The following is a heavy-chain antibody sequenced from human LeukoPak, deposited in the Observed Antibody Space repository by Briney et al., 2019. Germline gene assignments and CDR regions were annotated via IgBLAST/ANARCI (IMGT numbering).Heavy chain of an antibody. Sequence: PGGSLRLSCAASGFTFSIYAMSWVRQAPGKGLEWVSAISGSGGYTYYEDSVKGRFTISRDNSKNTLYLQMNRLIVEDTAVYYCAKDLQDRSGYYEGFDFWGQGTLVTVSA. V-gene: IGHV3-23*01. CDR1: GFTFSIYA. J-gene: IGHJ4*02. CDR3: AKDLQDRSGYYEGFDF. CDR2: ISGSGGYT. D-gene: IGHD3-22*01.